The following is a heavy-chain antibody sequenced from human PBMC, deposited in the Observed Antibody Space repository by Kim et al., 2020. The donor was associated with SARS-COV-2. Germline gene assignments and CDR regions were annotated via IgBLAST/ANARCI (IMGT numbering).Heavy chain of an antibody. D-gene: IGHD3-9*01. CDR2: ISYDGSNK. Sequence: GGSLRLSCAASGFTFSSYAMHWVRQAPGKGLEWVAVISYDGSNKYYADSVKGRFTISRDNSKNTLYLQMNSLRAEDTAVYYCARGIGDYDILTGVDYWGQGTLVTVSS. J-gene: IGHJ4*02. CDR1: GFTFSSYA. CDR3: ARGIGDYDILTGVDY. V-gene: IGHV3-30-3*01.